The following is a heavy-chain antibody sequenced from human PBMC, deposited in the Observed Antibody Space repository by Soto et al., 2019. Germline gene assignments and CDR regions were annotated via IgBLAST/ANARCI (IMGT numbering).Heavy chain of an antibody. D-gene: IGHD6-19*01. J-gene: IGHJ5*02. V-gene: IGHV4-30-2*01. Sequence: SETLSLTCNMSGDSYSISTYSWSWIRQPPGKALQWIGFIYQSGVTSYNPSLASRVSISLDRSNNRCSLKLKSVTAADTAVYFCAGMPYTSGLRFDPWGPGTLVTVSS. CDR1: GDSYSISTYS. CDR2: IYQSGVT. CDR3: AGMPYTSGLRFDP.